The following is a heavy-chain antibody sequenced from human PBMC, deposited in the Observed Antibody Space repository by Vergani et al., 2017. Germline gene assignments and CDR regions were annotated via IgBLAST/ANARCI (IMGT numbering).Heavy chain of an antibody. D-gene: IGHD3-16*01. CDR3: ASGKYYSXSTSHFRGRYFDV. CDR2: IYNSGNG. CDR1: GDSVISTDYH. Sequence: QVQLQESGPGLVKPSETLTLTCTVSGDSVISTDYHWGWIRQPPGKGLEWIGSIYNSGNGDSSSSLKSRVTISADTSKNQFSLRLTSVTAADTAVYYCASGKYYSXSTSHFRGRYFDVWGRGTLVTVPS. V-gene: IGHV4-39*01. J-gene: IGHJ2*01.